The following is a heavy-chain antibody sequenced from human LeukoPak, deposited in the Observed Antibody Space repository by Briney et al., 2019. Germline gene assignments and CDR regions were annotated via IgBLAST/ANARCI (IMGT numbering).Heavy chain of an antibody. D-gene: IGHD3-22*01. CDR3: GRYYDSSGYSPISY. CDR1: SGSLSDYY. J-gene: IGHJ4*02. CDR2: IYHSGTT. Sequence: SETLSLTCTVSSGSLSDYYWNWIRQPPGKGLEWIGNIYHSGTTNRNPSLKGRVTISIDTSKKQFSLKLRSVTTADTAMYFCGRYYDSSGYSPISYWGQGILVTVSS. V-gene: IGHV4-59*01.